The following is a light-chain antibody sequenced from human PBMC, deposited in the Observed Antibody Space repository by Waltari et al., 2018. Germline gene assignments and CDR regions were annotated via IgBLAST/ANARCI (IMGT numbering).Light chain of an antibody. CDR2: GTS. CDR3: QQYDGIVVT. V-gene: IGKV3-20*01. J-gene: IGKJ4*01. CDR1: QSVSTIS. Sequence: EIVLTQSPGTLSLSPGERATLSCRASQSVSTISLTWYQQKPGQAPRLLIYGTSSRATGTPDRFSGSGSGTDFTLTISRLQPEDFAIYYCQQYDGIVVTFGGGTKVEI.